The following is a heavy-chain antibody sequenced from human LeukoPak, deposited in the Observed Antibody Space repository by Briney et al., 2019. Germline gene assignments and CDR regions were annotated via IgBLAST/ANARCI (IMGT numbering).Heavy chain of an antibody. V-gene: IGHV3-30*18. CDR2: ISYDGSNK. J-gene: IGHJ4*02. CDR3: AKEGKNYYDSSGYAFPDY. D-gene: IGHD3-22*01. CDR1: GFTFSSYG. Sequence: AGGSLRLSCAASGFTFSSYGMHWVRQAPGKGLEWVAVISYDGSNKYYADYVKGRFTISRDNSKNTLYLQMNSLRAEDTAVYYCAKEGKNYYDSSGYAFPDYWGQGTLVTVSS.